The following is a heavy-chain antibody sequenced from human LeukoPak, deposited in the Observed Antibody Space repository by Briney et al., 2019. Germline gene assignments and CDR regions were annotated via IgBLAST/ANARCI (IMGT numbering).Heavy chain of an antibody. CDR3: ARLLPSAMGGDY. Sequence: SETLSLTCTVSGASISSSTYYWGWIRQPPGKGLEWIGSIYYTGHTYYSPSLKSRLTISVDASKNQFSPKLSSVTAADTAMYYCARLLPSAMGGDYWGQGTLVTVSS. CDR2: IYYTGHT. D-gene: IGHD2-2*01. CDR1: GASISSSTYY. V-gene: IGHV4-39*01. J-gene: IGHJ4*02.